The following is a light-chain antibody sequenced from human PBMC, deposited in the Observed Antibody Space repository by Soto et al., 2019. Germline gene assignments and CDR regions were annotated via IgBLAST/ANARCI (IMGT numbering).Light chain of an antibody. V-gene: IGLV1-47*01. Sequence: QSVLTQPPSASATPGQRVTTSCSGSSSNIGRNFVYWYQQLPVTAPKLLIYRNNQRPSGVPDRFSGSKSGTSASLAISGPRSEDEADYYCAAWDDSLSGYVFGHGTKVTVL. CDR2: RNN. J-gene: IGLJ1*01. CDR1: SSNIGRNF. CDR3: AAWDDSLSGYV.